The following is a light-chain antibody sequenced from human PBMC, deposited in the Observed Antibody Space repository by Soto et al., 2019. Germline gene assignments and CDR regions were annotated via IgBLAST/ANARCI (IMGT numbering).Light chain of an antibody. CDR3: QQSSEATWT. J-gene: IGKJ1*01. CDR1: QSISSY. V-gene: IGKV1-39*01. Sequence: DIHRTQSPSSLSASVGDRVTITCRASQSISSYLNWYQQKPGKAPKLLIYAASSLQSGVPSRFSGSGSGTDFTLTISSLQPEDFATYYCQQSSEATWTFGQGTK. CDR2: AAS.